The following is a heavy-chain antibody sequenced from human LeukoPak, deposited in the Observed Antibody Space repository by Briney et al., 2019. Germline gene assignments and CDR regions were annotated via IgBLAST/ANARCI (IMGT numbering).Heavy chain of an antibody. CDR2: ISGSGGST. Sequence: GGSLRLSCAASGFTFSSYAMSWVRQAPGKGLEWVSAISGSGGSTYYADSVKGRFTISRDNFKNTLYLQMNSLRAEDTAVYYCAKEGGDYYYYGMDVWGQGTTVTVSS. V-gene: IGHV3-23*01. J-gene: IGHJ6*02. CDR3: AKEGGDYYYYGMDV. CDR1: GFTFSSYA. D-gene: IGHD2-15*01.